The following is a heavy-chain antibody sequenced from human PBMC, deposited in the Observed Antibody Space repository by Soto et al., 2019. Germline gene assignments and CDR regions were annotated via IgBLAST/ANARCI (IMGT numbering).Heavy chain of an antibody. CDR2: IYYSGST. CDR1: GGSISSYY. J-gene: IGHJ5*02. V-gene: IGHV4-59*08. D-gene: IGHD6-19*01. Sequence: SEILSLTCTVSGGSISSYYWSWIRQPPGKGLEWIGYIYYSGSTNYNPSLKSRVTISVDTSKNQFSLKLSSVTAADTAVYYCARQAVEYSSGWYWFDPWGQGTLVTVSS. CDR3: ARQAVEYSSGWYWFDP.